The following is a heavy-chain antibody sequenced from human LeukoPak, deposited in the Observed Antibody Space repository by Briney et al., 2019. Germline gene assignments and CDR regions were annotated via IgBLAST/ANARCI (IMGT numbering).Heavy chain of an antibody. CDR2: ISGSGGST. D-gene: IGHD4-17*01. V-gene: IGHV3-23*01. Sequence: GGSLRLSCAASGFTFSSYGMSWVRQAPGKGLEWVSAISGSGGSTYYADSVKGRFTISRDNSKNTLYLQMNSLRAEDTAVYYCAKASFRHQNYGDPDYWGQGTLVTVSS. CDR1: GFTFSSYG. CDR3: AKASFRHQNYGDPDY. J-gene: IGHJ4*02.